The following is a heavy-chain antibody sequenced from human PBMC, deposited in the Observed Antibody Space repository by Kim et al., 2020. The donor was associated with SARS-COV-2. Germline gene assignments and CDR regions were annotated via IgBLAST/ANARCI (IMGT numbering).Heavy chain of an antibody. CDR2: ISAYNGNT. D-gene: IGHD3-22*01. Sequence: ASVKVSCKASGYTFTSYGISWVRQAPGQGLEWMGWISAYNGNTNYAQKLQGRVTMTTDTSTSTAYMELRSLRSDDTAVYYCARGSGYDSSGYYYRPTLYYLDSWGQGALVTVSS. CDR3: ARGSGYDSSGYYYRPTLYYLDS. V-gene: IGHV1-18*01. J-gene: IGHJ4*02. CDR1: GYTFTSYG.